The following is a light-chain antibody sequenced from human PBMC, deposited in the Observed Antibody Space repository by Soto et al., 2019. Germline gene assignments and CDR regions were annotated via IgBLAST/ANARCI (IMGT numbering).Light chain of an antibody. CDR1: QSISTW. CDR2: DAS. V-gene: IGKV1-5*01. J-gene: IGKJ4*01. CDR3: QQYNSYPLT. Sequence: DSQMTQSPSTPLASVEKRVTITCRASQSISTWLAWYQQKPGKAPMLLIYDASSLERGVPSRFSGSGSGTEFTLTISSLQPDDFATYYCQQYNSYPLTFGGGTKVDIK.